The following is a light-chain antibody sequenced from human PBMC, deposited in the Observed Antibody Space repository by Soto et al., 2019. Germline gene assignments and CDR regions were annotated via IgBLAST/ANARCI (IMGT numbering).Light chain of an antibody. CDR3: QQYNSYSRT. Sequence: DIQMTQSPSTLSASVGDRVTITCLASQSISTWLAWYQQKPGKAPKVLIYKASSLESGVPSRVSGSGSGTEFTLTISSLQPDEFATYYCQQYNSYSRTFGQGTKVEIK. CDR2: KAS. CDR1: QSISTW. V-gene: IGKV1-5*03. J-gene: IGKJ1*01.